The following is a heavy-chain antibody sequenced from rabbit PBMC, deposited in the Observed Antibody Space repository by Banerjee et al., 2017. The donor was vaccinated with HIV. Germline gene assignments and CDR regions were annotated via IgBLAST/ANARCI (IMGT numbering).Heavy chain of an antibody. V-gene: IGHV1S40*01. CDR3: ARGYTGYGGYFGL. CDR2: IDAGSSGTT. D-gene: IGHD7-1*01. Sequence: QSLEESGGGLVKPGGTLTLTCKASGIDFSSYWMCWVRQAPGKGLEWIACIDAGSSGTTYYASWAKGRFTITKTSSTTVTLQMTSLTAADTATYFCARGYTGYGGYFGLWGQGTLVTVS. J-gene: IGHJ4*01. CDR1: GIDFSSYW.